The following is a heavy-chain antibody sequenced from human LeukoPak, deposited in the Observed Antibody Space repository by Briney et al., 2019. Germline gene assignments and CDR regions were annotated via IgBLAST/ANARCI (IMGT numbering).Heavy chain of an antibody. D-gene: IGHD5-18*01. J-gene: IGHJ5*02. CDR1: GGSFSDYY. CDR3: ARHILGSYGKKYNWFDP. Sequence: SETLSLTCAVYGGSFSDYYWSWIRQPPGKGLEWIGEINHSGSTNYNPSLKSRVTISVDTSKNQFSLKLSSVTAADTAVYYCARHILGSYGKKYNWFDPWGQGTLVTVSS. V-gene: IGHV4-34*01. CDR2: INHSGST.